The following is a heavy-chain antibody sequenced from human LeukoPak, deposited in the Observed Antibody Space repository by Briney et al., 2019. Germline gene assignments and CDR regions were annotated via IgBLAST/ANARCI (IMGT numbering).Heavy chain of an antibody. D-gene: IGHD6-19*01. CDR2: IYYSGST. CDR3: ARGGFGYSSGWYLDY. Sequence: SETLSLTGTVSGGSISSYYGSWIRQPPGKGLEWIGYIYYSGSTNYNPSLKSRVTISVDTSKNQFPLKLSSVTAADTAVYYCARGGFGYSSGWYLDYWGQGTLVTVSS. V-gene: IGHV4-59*08. CDR1: GGSISSYY. J-gene: IGHJ4*02.